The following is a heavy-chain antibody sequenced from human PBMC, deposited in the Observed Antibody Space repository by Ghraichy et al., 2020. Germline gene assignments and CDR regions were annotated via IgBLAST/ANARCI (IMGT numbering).Heavy chain of an antibody. D-gene: IGHD4-17*01. CDR1: GGSISSGGYY. J-gene: IGHJ4*02. V-gene: IGHV4-31*03. CDR2: MYYSGST. CDR3: ARGGTLTNVYY. Sequence: SETLSLTCTVSGGSISSGGYYWSWIRQHPGKGLEWIGYMYYSGSTYYNPSLKSRVTISVDTSKNQFSLNLTSVTAADTAVYYCARGGTLTNVYYWGQGTLVTVSS.